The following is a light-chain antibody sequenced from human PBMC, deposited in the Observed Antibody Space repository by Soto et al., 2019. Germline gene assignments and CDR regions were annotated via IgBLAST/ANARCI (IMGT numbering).Light chain of an antibody. CDR3: QQYGSSPWT. CDR2: AAS. V-gene: IGKV1-27*01. CDR1: ENVNDY. J-gene: IGKJ1*01. Sequence: DIQMTQTPSTLSASVGDRVTINCRASENVNDYLAWYQQKPGKVPKLLIHAASTLQSGVPSRFSGSGSGTDFTLTISRLEPEDFAVYYCQQYGSSPWTFGQGTKVDI.